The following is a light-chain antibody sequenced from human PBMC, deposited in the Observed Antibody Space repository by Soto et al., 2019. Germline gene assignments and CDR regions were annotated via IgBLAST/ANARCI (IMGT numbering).Light chain of an antibody. CDR1: SSNIGSNY. CDR2: RNN. CDR3: NSYRSVYAPVV. Sequence: QAVVTQPPSASGTPGQRVNISCSGSSSNIGSNYVYWYRQFPGTAPKLLIQRNNQRPSGVPARFSGSKSGTSASLAISGLRSEDEADYYCNSYRSVYAPVVFGGGTKLTVL. V-gene: IGLV1-47*01. J-gene: IGLJ2*01.